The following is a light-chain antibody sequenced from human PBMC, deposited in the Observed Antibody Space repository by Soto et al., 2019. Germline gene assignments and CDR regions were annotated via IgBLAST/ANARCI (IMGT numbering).Light chain of an antibody. CDR2: EGS. J-gene: IGLJ1*01. CDR1: NNDVENSYF. Sequence: QSALTQPASVSGSPGQSITISCTGSNNDVENSYFVSWYQQHPGKAPKLIIYEGSKRPSGVSDRFSGSKSGNTASLTISGLQAEDEADYYCCTYARIIYYVFGSGTKLTVL. V-gene: IGLV2-23*01. CDR3: CTYARIIYYV.